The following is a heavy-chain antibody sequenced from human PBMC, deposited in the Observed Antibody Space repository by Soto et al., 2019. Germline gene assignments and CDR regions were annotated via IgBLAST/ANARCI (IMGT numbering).Heavy chain of an antibody. J-gene: IGHJ4*02. Sequence: SETLSLTCTVSGASISRYYWSWIRQSPGKGLERIGYLYNTGSTIYNPSLKSRVTISVDTSKSQFSLKLTSVTAADTAVYYCARGGETYYDFWSGFSPIDYWGQGALVTVSS. CDR2: LYNTGST. D-gene: IGHD3-3*01. CDR1: GASISRYY. V-gene: IGHV4-59*01. CDR3: ARGGETYYDFWSGFSPIDY.